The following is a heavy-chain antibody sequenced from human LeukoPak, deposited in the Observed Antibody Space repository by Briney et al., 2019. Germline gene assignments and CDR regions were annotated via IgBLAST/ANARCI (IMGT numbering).Heavy chain of an antibody. D-gene: IGHD3-22*01. Sequence: ASVKVSCKASGYTFTSYDINWVRQATGQGLEWMGWMNPNSGNTGYAQKFQGRVTMTRNASISTAYMELSSLRSEDTAVYYCARAGDSSGYPDAFDIWGQGTMVTVSS. CDR1: GYTFTSYD. CDR3: ARAGDSSGYPDAFDI. CDR2: MNPNSGNT. J-gene: IGHJ3*02. V-gene: IGHV1-8*01.